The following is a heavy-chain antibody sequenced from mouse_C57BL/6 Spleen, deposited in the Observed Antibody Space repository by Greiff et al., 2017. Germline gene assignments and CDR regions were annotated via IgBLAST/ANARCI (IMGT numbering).Heavy chain of an antibody. J-gene: IGHJ4*01. D-gene: IGHD1-1*01. V-gene: IGHV2-9-1*01. CDR1: GFSLTSYA. CDR3: ARNPHNYGRSYYAMDY. Sequence: VKVVESGPGLVAPSQSLSITCTVSGFSLTSYAISWVRQPPGKGLEWLGVIWTGGGTNSNSALKSRLSISKDNSKSQVCLKMNSLQTDDTARYYCARNPHNYGRSYYAMDYGGQGTSVTVAS. CDR2: IWTGGGT.